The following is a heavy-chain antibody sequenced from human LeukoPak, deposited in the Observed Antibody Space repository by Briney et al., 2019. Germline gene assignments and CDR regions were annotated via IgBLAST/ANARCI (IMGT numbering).Heavy chain of an antibody. Sequence: GGSLRLSCAASGFTFSNYGMHWVRQAPGKGLEWVAFIRYDGSNKYYADSVKGRFTVSRDNSKDTLYLQMKSLRAEDTAVYYCAKGGGYEAQYYYYYLDVWGKGTTVTISS. J-gene: IGHJ6*03. CDR3: AKGGGYEAQYYYYYLDV. D-gene: IGHD5-12*01. CDR1: GFTFSNYG. CDR2: IRYDGSNK. V-gene: IGHV3-30*02.